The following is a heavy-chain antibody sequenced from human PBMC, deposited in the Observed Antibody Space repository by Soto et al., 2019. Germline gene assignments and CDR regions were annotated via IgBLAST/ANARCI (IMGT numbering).Heavy chain of an antibody. CDR1: GGSFSVYS. CDR2: INHSAST. CDR3: GRGIKQKMVGSWGPGGSEVLFGP. J-gene: IGHJ5*02. Sequence: SETLSLTCAVYGGSFSVYSWSWIRQPPGKGLEWFGEINHSASTNYNPSLKSRFTISVDTSKNQFSLKLSSVTAADTAVYYCGRGIKQKMVGSWGPGGSEVLFGPWGQGTLVT. V-gene: IGHV4-34*01. D-gene: IGHD6-13*01.